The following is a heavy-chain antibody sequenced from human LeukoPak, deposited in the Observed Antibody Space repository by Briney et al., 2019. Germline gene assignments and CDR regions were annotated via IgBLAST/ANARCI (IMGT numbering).Heavy chain of an antibody. D-gene: IGHD5-18*01. J-gene: IGHJ4*02. Sequence: PGGSLRLSCAASGFTVSSNYMSWVRQAPGKWLEWVSVIYSGGSTYYADSVKGRFTISRDNSKNTLYLQMNSLRAEDTVVYYCAREPRSYGFDYWGQGTLVTVSS. V-gene: IGHV3-53*01. CDR2: IYSGGST. CDR1: GFTVSSNY. CDR3: AREPRSYGFDY.